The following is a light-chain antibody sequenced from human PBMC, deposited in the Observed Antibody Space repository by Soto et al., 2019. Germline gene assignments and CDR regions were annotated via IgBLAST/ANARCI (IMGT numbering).Light chain of an antibody. CDR3: QSFDTSLGRSV. J-gene: IGLJ2*01. CDR1: SSNIGAGFD. Sequence: QSVLTQPPSASGAPGQRVTIPCTGTSSNIGAGFDVHWYQHLPGTAPKLLIYGNNHRPSGVPERFSGSKSGTSASLAITGLQDEDEADYSSQSFDTSLGRSVFGGGTKLTVL. V-gene: IGLV1-40*01. CDR2: GNN.